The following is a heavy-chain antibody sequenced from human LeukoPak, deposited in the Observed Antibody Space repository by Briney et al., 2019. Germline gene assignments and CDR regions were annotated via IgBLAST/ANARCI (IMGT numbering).Heavy chain of an antibody. CDR3: ARGPIFGDFDY. CDR2: IYSGGTT. D-gene: IGHD3-3*01. Sequence: PGGSLRLSCAASGFTVSSNYMSWVRQAPGKGLEWVSVIYSGGTTYYADSVKGRFTISRDNSKNTLYLQMNSLRAGDTAVYYCARGPIFGDFDYWGQGTLVTVSS. CDR1: GFTVSSNY. V-gene: IGHV3-66*02. J-gene: IGHJ4*02.